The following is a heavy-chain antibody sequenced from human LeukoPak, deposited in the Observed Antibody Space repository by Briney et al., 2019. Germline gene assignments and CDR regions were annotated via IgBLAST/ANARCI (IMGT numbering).Heavy chain of an antibody. CDR2: IYSGGST. V-gene: IGHV3-66*01. CDR1: GFTVSSNY. D-gene: IGHD5-24*01. CDR3: ARDNRMAYFDN. J-gene: IGHJ4*02. Sequence: GGSLRLSCAASGFTVSSNYMNWVRQAPGKGLEWVSVIYSGGSTYYADSVKGRFTISRDISKNMVYLQMNSLRAEDTAVYYCARDNRMAYFDNWGQGTLVTVSS.